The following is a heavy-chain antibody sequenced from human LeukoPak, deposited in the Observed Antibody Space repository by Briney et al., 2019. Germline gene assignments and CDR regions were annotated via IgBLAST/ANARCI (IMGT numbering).Heavy chain of an antibody. D-gene: IGHD2-2*01. CDR1: GLTLSGYW. Sequence: GGSLRLSCAASGLTLSGYWMHWVRQAPGKGLVWVSRINGDASSTSYADSVKGRFTISRDNAKSTLYLQMNSLRAEDTAVYYCARGYDRFDYWGQGTLVTVSS. J-gene: IGHJ4*02. CDR3: ARGYDRFDY. V-gene: IGHV3-74*01. CDR2: INGDASST.